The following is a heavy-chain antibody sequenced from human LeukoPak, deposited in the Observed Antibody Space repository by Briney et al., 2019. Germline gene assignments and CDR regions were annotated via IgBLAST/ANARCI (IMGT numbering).Heavy chain of an antibody. D-gene: IGHD3-10*01. CDR3: ARDSTYYYGSGSSGPHYFDY. CDR2: ISYDGGNT. CDR1: GFIFSSYA. V-gene: IGHV3-30*01. Sequence: PGRSLRLSCAASGFIFSSYAMHWVRQAPGKGLEWVALISYDGGNTYYADSVKGRFTISRDNSKNTLDLQLNSLRVEDTAVYYCARDSTYYYGSGSSGPHYFDYWGQGTLVTVSS. J-gene: IGHJ4*02.